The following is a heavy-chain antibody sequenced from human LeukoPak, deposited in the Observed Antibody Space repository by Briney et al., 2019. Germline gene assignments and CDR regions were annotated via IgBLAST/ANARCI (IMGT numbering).Heavy chain of an antibody. Sequence: SETLSLTCTVSGGSINSDNYFWSWIRQPPGKGLEWIGYIYYSGSTYYNPSLKSRVTISVDTSKNQFSLRLSSVTAADTAVYYCARAAPHAYDIWGQGTMVTVSS. CDR3: ARAAPHAYDI. V-gene: IGHV4-30-4*08. D-gene: IGHD6-6*01. CDR2: IYYSGST. CDR1: GGSINSDNYF. J-gene: IGHJ3*02.